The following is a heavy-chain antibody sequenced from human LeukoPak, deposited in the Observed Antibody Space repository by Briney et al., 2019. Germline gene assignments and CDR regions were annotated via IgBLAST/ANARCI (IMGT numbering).Heavy chain of an antibody. Sequence: PSETLSLTCAVYGESFSGYYWSWIRQPPGKGLEWIGEINHSGSASYNPSLRSRVIMSADTSNNQFSLRLRSVTAADTAVYYCARERQGAFDIWGQGTMVTVSS. V-gene: IGHV4-34*01. CDR1: GESFSGYY. J-gene: IGHJ3*02. CDR3: ARERQGAFDI. CDR2: INHSGSA.